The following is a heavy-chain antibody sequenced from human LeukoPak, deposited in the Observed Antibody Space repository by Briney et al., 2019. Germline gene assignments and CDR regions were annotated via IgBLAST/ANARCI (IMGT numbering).Heavy chain of an antibody. V-gene: IGHV4-59*01. CDR1: GGSISSYY. J-gene: IGHJ5*02. Sequence: SETLSLTCTVSGGSISSYYWSWIRQPPGKGLEWIGYIYYSGSTNYNPSLKSRVTISVDTSKNQFSLKLSSVTAADTAVYYCAREAQTNDYSLPAPLDPWGQGTLVTVSS. D-gene: IGHD4-11*01. CDR3: AREAQTNDYSLPAPLDP. CDR2: IYYSGST.